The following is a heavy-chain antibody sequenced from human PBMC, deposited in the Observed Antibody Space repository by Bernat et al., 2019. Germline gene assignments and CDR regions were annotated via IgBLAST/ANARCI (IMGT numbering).Heavy chain of an antibody. V-gene: IGHV4-39*01. CDR1: GGSISSSSYY. CDR2: IYYSGST. D-gene: IGHD3-3*01. CDR3: ERGFTIFRVVTNYYYGMDV. Sequence: QLQLQESGSGLVKPSETLSLTCTVSGGSISSSSYYWGWIRQPPGKGLEWIGSIYYSGSTYYNPSLKSRVTISVDTTKNQFTMKQSSVNAADTGVYYCERGFTIFRVVTNYYYGMDVWGQGTTVTVSS. J-gene: IGHJ6*02.